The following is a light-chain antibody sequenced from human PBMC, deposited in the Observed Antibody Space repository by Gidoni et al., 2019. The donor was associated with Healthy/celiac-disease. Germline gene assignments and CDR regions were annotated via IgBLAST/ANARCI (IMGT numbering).Light chain of an antibody. CDR3: QAWDSNTRVE. CDR2: EDT. CDR1: KLGDKY. J-gene: IGLJ2*01. Sequence: SYELTQPPSLSVSPGQTASITCSGDKLGDKYACWYQQKPGQSPVLVMYEDTKRPAGIPQRFSGSNSGNTATLTISGTQAVDEADYYCQAWDSNTRVEFGGGTKLTVL. V-gene: IGLV3-1*01.